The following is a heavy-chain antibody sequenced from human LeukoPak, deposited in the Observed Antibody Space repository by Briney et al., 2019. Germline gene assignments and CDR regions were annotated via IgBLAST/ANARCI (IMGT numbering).Heavy chain of an antibody. CDR1: RDSISSFY. V-gene: IGHV4-4*07. J-gene: IGHJ4*02. CDR2: IYTSGNT. D-gene: IGHD3-10*01. Sequence: SETLSLTCTVSRDSISSFYWSWIRQPAGQGLEWIVRIYTSGNTNYNPSLKSRVTMSVDTSKNQFSLKLSSVTAADTAVYYCARGPYSSGSYTFDYWGQGTLVTVSS. CDR3: ARGPYSSGSYTFDY.